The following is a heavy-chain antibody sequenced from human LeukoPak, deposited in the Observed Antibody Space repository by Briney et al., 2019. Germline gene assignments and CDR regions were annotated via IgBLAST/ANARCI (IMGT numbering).Heavy chain of an antibody. CDR3: ARLGTDTAMADY. CDR1: GGSISSYY. D-gene: IGHD5-18*01. Sequence: SETLSLTCTVSGGSISSYYWSWIRQPPGKGLEWIGEINHSGSTNYNPSLKSRVTISVDTSKNQFSLKLSSVTAADTAVYYCARLGTDTAMADYWGQGTLVTVSS. CDR2: INHSGST. J-gene: IGHJ4*02. V-gene: IGHV4-34*01.